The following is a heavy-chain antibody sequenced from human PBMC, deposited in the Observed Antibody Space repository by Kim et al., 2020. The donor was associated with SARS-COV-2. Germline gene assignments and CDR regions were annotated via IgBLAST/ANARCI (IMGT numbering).Heavy chain of an antibody. V-gene: IGHV5-51*01. J-gene: IGHJ3*02. CDR3: ARHQAIGDDAFDI. Sequence: GESLNISCKASGYSFSTHWIGWVRQMPGKGLEWMGIIYPGDSDTTYSPSIQGHVTISADKSISTAYLQWSSLKASDTAMYYCARHQAIGDDAFDIWGQGTMVTVSS. CDR2: IYPGDSDT. CDR1: GYSFSTHW.